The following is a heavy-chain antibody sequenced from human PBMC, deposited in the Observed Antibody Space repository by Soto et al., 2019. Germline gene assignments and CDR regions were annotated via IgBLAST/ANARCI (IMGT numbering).Heavy chain of an antibody. J-gene: IGHJ4*02. CDR1: GTSISSSYL. V-gene: IGHV4-4*02. CDR3: ATVPPRIVVVLAEFPT. Sequence: QVQLKQSGPGLVRPSGTLSLTCRVSGTSISSSYLWAWVRQSPGKGLEWIGEIYHNGITKYNPSLKSRVSMSIDKSNNQFSLKLTSMTAADTAVYYCATVPPRIVVVLAEFPTWGQGTLVTVSS. D-gene: IGHD2-21*01. CDR2: IYHNGIT.